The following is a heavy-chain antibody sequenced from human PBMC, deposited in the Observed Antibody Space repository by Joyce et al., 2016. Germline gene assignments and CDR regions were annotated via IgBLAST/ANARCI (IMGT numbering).Heavy chain of an antibody. V-gene: IGHV3-53*01. D-gene: IGHD6-19*01. CDR3: ASQGSGWYDGDY. CDR1: GFTVSGNY. Sequence: EVQLVESGGGLIQPGGSLRLSCVASGFTVSGNYMYWVRQAPGKRLEWVSVLYESGGAYYADSVKGRFTISRDKSRNTLHLQMNSLRAEDTALYYCASQGSGWYDGDYWGQGTLVTVSS. J-gene: IGHJ4*02. CDR2: LYESGGA.